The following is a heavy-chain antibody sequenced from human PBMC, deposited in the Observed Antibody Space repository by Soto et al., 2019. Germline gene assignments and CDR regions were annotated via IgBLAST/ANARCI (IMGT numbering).Heavy chain of an antibody. V-gene: IGHV4-30-4*01. D-gene: IGHD7-27*01. CDR1: GDSISNLDYF. CDR3: ARGRYCLTDRDFPNWFDS. CDR2: IYKSATT. Sequence: PSATLSLTCSVSGDSISNLDYFWAWIRQPPGQALEYIGYIYKSATTYYNPSFESRVAISVDTSKSRFSLNVASVTDADSAVYFCARGRYCLTDRDFPNWFDSWDQGAQVTGSS. J-gene: IGHJ5*01.